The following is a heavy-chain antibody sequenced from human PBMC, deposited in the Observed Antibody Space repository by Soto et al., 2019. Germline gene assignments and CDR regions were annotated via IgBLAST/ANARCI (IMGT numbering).Heavy chain of an antibody. CDR1: GFTFSIYS. Sequence: PGGSLRLSCAASGFTFSIYSMNWFRQAPGKGLEWVSYISSSSSTIYYADSVKGRFTISRDNAKNSLYLQMNSLRDEDTAVYYCARDRDTAMEYYYYGMDVWGQGTTVTVSS. CDR2: ISSSSSTI. J-gene: IGHJ6*02. V-gene: IGHV3-48*02. D-gene: IGHD5-18*01. CDR3: ARDRDTAMEYYYYGMDV.